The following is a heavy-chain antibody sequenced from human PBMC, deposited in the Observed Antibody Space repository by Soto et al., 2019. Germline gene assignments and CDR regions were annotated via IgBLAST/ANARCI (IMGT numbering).Heavy chain of an antibody. V-gene: IGHV4-34*01. CDR3: ARGVDYDILTGYFTTEYYFDY. J-gene: IGHJ4*02. CDR2: INHSGST. Sequence: SETLSLTCAVYGGSFSGYYWSWIRQPPGKGLEWIGEINHSGSTNYNPSLKSRVTISVDTSKNQFSLKLSSVTAADTAVYYCARGVDYDILTGYFTTEYYFDYWGQGTLVTVSS. CDR1: GGSFSGYY. D-gene: IGHD3-9*01.